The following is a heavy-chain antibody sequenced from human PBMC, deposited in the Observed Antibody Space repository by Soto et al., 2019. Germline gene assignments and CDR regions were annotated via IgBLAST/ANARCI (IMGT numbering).Heavy chain of an antibody. Sequence: PVGSLRLSCASSVFTFSSYWMSCVRHSPGKGLEWVANIKQDGSEKYYVDSVKGRFTISRDNAKNSLYLQMNSLRAEDTAVYYCARDFPETYYDLWRGYYAWFEPWGQRTLVNVSS. CDR3: ARDFPETYYDLWRGYYAWFEP. D-gene: IGHD3-3*01. CDR2: IKQDGSEK. J-gene: IGHJ5*02. V-gene: IGHV3-7*03. CDR1: VFTFSSYW.